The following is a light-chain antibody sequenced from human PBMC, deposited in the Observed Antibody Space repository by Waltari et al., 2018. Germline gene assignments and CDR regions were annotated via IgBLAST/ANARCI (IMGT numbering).Light chain of an antibody. CDR3: QKYGSLPAT. J-gene: IGKJ1*01. CDR2: DAS. CDR1: QSISRY. Sequence: EIMLTQSPGTPHSDPGERATLPCRASQSISRYLAWYQHKPGQAPRLLIYDASSRATGIPDRFSGSGSGTDFSLTISRLEPEDFAVYYCQKYGSLPATFGQGTKVEIK. V-gene: IGKV3-20*01.